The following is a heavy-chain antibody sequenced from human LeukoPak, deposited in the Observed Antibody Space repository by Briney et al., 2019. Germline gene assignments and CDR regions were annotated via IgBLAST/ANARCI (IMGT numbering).Heavy chain of an antibody. D-gene: IGHD3-22*01. J-gene: IGHJ4*02. Sequence: PGGSLRLSCAASGFTFSDYYMSWVRQAPGKGLEWVSYISSSGGSIYYADSVKGRFTISRDNAKNSLYLQMNSLRAEDTAVKYCGRDGSRLRGYPLDWGQGTLVTVSS. CDR1: GFTFSDYY. CDR3: GRDGSRLRGYPLD. CDR2: ISSSGGSI. V-gene: IGHV3-11*04.